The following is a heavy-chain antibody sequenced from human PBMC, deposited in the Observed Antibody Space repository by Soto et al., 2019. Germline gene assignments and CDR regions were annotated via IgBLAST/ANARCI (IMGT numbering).Heavy chain of an antibody. CDR2: IYSGGST. V-gene: IGHV3-66*01. CDR1: GFTVSSNY. J-gene: IGHJ6*03. Sequence: PGGSLRLSCAASGFTVSSNYMSWVRQAPGKGLEWVSVIYSGGSTYYADSVKGRFTISRDNSKNTLYLQMNSLRAEDTAVYYCARVGDYSSSSVYYYYYMDVWGKGTTVTVSS. D-gene: IGHD6-13*01. CDR3: ARVGDYSSSSVYYYYYMDV.